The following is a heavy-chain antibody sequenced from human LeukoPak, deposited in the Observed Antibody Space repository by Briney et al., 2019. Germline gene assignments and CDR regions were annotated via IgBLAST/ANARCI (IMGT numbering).Heavy chain of an antibody. CDR1: GGSISSYY. D-gene: IGHD3-10*01. Sequence: SETLSLTCTVSGGSISSYYWSWIRQPPGKGLEWIGYIYYSGSTNYNPSLKSRVTISVDTSKNQFSLKLSSVTAADTAVYYCARDGDTMVRGVRSYFDYWGQGTLVTVSS. CDR2: IYYSGST. J-gene: IGHJ4*02. V-gene: IGHV4-59*12. CDR3: ARDGDTMVRGVRSYFDY.